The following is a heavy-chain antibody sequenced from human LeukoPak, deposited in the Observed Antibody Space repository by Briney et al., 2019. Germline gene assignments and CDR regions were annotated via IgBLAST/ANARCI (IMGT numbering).Heavy chain of an antibody. D-gene: IGHD3-22*01. Sequence: GRSLRLSCAASGFTFSSYGMHWVRQAPGKGLEWVAVIWYDGSNKYYADSVKGRFTTSRDNSKNTLYLQMNSLRAEDTAVYYCARAFGPSGYYYYYYYYMDVWGKGTTVTVSS. CDR2: IWYDGSNK. CDR3: ARAFGPSGYYYYYYYYMDV. CDR1: GFTFSSYG. V-gene: IGHV3-33*01. J-gene: IGHJ6*03.